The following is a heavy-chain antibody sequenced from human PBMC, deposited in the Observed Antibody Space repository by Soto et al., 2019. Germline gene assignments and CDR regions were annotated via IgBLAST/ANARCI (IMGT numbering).Heavy chain of an antibody. Sequence: EVQLVESGGGLVKPGGSLRLSCAASGFTFSSYSMNWVRQAPGKGLEWVSSISSSSSYIYYADSVKGRFTISRDNAKNSLYLQMNSLRAEDTAVYYCARDTAMDQQGLIRAYYYGMDVWGQGTTVTVSS. V-gene: IGHV3-21*01. D-gene: IGHD5-18*01. J-gene: IGHJ6*02. CDR1: GFTFSSYS. CDR3: ARDTAMDQQGLIRAYYYGMDV. CDR2: ISSSSSYI.